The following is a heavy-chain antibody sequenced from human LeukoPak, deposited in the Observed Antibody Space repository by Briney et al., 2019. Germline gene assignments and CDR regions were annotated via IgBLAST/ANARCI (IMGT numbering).Heavy chain of an antibody. CDR3: ARGTRSRAYMDV. Sequence: PSETLSLACAVYGGSFSGYYWSWIRQPPGKGLEWIGEINHSGSTNYNPSLKSRGTISVDTSKNQFSLKLSSVTAADTAVYYCARGTRSRAYMDVWGKGTTVTVSS. J-gene: IGHJ6*03. D-gene: IGHD1-1*01. CDR1: GGSFSGYY. V-gene: IGHV4-34*01. CDR2: INHSGST.